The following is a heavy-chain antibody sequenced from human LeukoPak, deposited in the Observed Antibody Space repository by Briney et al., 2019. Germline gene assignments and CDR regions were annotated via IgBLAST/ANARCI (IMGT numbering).Heavy chain of an antibody. D-gene: IGHD3-10*02. CDR1: GFTFGDCA. J-gene: IGHJ6*04. CDR3: AELGITMIGGV. CDR2: ISSSGSTI. Sequence: GGSLRLSCTASGFTFGDCAMTWVGQAPGKGLEWVSYISSSGSTIYYADYVKGRFTISRDNAKNSLYLQMNSLRAEDTAVYYCAELGITMIGGVWGKGTTVTISS. V-gene: IGHV3-48*03.